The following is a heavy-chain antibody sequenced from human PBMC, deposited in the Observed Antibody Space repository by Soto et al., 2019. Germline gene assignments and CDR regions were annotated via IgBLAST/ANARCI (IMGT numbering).Heavy chain of an antibody. Sequence: QVQLVQSGAEVKKPGSSVKVSCKASGGTFSSYAISWVRQAPGQGLEWMGGIIPIFGTANYAQKFQGRVTIKADDATSTDYMELSSLRSEDTAVYYCARGAREVDYYYGMDVWGQGTTVTVSS. D-gene: IGHD1-26*01. V-gene: IGHV1-69*01. CDR3: ARGAREVDYYYGMDV. CDR1: GGTFSSYA. CDR2: IIPIFGTA. J-gene: IGHJ6*02.